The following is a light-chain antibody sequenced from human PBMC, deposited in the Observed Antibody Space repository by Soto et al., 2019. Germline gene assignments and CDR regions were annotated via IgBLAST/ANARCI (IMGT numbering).Light chain of an antibody. CDR2: GAS. J-gene: IGKJ1*01. V-gene: IGKV3-20*01. CDR1: KSVSSSY. Sequence: EIVLTQSPGTLSLSPGERATLSCRASKSVSSSYLGWYQQKPGQAPRLLIYGASSRATGIPDRFSGSGSGTDFTLTISRLEPEDCAVYYCQQYSSSPRAFGQGTKVDIK. CDR3: QQYSSSPRA.